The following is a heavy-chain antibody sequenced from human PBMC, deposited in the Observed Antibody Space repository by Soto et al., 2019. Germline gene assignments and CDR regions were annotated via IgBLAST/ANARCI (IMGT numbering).Heavy chain of an antibody. Sequence: GGSLRLSCAASGFTFSNYAMTWVRQAPGKGLEWVSTITGSGGKTYYADSVKGRFTISRDNSKNTLYLQMNSLRAEDTAVYYCAKLYDFWSGLLDYWGQGTLVTVSS. J-gene: IGHJ4*02. CDR3: AKLYDFWSGLLDY. CDR1: GFTFSNYA. CDR2: ITGSGGKT. V-gene: IGHV3-23*01. D-gene: IGHD3-3*01.